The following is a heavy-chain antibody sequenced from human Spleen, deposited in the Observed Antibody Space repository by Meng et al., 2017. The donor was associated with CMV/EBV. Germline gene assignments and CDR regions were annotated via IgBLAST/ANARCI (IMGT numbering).Heavy chain of an antibody. Sequence: SLPCAVYGGAFSGYYWSWIRQPPGKGLEWIGEINHSGSTNYNPSLKSRVTISVDTSKNQFSLKLSSVTAADTAVYYCARAALWGFDYWGQGTLVTVSS. CDR1: GGAFSGYY. D-gene: IGHD3-16*01. CDR3: ARAALWGFDY. CDR2: INHSGST. V-gene: IGHV4-34*01. J-gene: IGHJ4*02.